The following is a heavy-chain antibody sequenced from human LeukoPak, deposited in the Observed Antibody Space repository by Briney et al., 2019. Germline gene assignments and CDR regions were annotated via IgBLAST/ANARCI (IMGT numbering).Heavy chain of an antibody. CDR3: ARDSKAFSGYYTSFDY. V-gene: IGHV1-69*13. J-gene: IGHJ4*02. D-gene: IGHD3-3*01. CDR2: IIPIFGTA. Sequence: SVKVSCKASGGTFSSYAISWVRQAPGQGLEWMGGIIPIFGTANYAQKFQGRVTITAGESTSTAYMELSSLRSEDTAVYYCARDSKAFSGYYTSFDYWGQGTLVTVSS. CDR1: GGTFSSYA.